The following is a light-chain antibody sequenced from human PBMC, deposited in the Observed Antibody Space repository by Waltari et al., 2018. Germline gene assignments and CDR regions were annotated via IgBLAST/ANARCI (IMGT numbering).Light chain of an antibody. CDR1: SGHSSNI. CDR2: VNSDGSH. J-gene: IGLJ3*02. Sequence: QLVLTQSPSASASLGASVKLTCTLDSGHSSNIIAWLKQQPEKGPRYLMRVNSDGSHSKGDEIPDRFSGSSSGAERYLTISSLQSEDEADYYCQTGGHGTWVFGGGTKLTVL. CDR3: QTGGHGTWV. V-gene: IGLV4-69*01.